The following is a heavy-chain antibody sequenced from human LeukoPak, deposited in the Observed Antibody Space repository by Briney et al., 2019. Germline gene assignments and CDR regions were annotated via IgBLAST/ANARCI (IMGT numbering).Heavy chain of an antibody. Sequence: ASVKVPCKASGYTFTSYDINWVRQATGQGLEWMGWMNPNSGNTGYAQKFQGRVTMTRNTSISTAYMELSSLRSEDTAVYYCARLDYDILTGLSGGMDVWGQGTTVTVSS. CDR2: MNPNSGNT. CDR1: GYTFTSYD. CDR3: ARLDYDILTGLSGGMDV. D-gene: IGHD3-9*01. V-gene: IGHV1-8*01. J-gene: IGHJ6*02.